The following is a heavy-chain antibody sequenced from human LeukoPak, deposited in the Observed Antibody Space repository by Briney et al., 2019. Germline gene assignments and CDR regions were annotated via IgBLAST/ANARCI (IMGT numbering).Heavy chain of an antibody. Sequence: GASVKVSCKASGYTFTGYYMHWVRQAPGQGLEWMGWINPNSGGTNYAQKVQGRVTMTRDTSMSTAYMELSRLRSDDTAVYYCARVRSYYYDSSGLDYWGQGTLVTVSS. CDR3: ARVRSYYYDSSGLDY. CDR1: GYTFTGYY. CDR2: INPNSGGT. D-gene: IGHD3-22*01. J-gene: IGHJ4*02. V-gene: IGHV1-2*02.